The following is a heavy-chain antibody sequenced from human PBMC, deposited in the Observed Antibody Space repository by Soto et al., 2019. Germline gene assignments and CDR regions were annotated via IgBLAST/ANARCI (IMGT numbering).Heavy chain of an antibody. V-gene: IGHV1-18*04. CDR1: GYTFTSHG. Sequence: ASVKVSCKTSGYTFTSHGISWVRQAPGQGLEWLGWISTYNSRTHYAQKVQGRVTMTTDTSTSTAYLDLRSLTFDDTAVYYCARARYCASPSCYKHFYYGMDTWGQGTTVTVSS. CDR3: ARARYCASPSCYKHFYYGMDT. D-gene: IGHD2-2*02. J-gene: IGHJ6*02. CDR2: ISTYNSRT.